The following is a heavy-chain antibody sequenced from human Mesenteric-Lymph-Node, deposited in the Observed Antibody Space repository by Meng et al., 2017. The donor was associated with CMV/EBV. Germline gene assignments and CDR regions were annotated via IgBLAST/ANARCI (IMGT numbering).Heavy chain of an antibody. J-gene: IGHJ4*02. CDR3: ARGVEEYSTSSGAGY. CDR2: ISYDGSNK. V-gene: IGHV3-30-3*01. D-gene: IGHD6-6*01. CDR1: GFTLSNYA. Sequence: GGSLRLSCAASGFTLSNYAMHWVRQAPGKGLEWVAVISYDGSNKYFGDSVKGRFTISRDNSKSTLYLQMNSLRAEDTAVYYCARGVEEYSTSSGAGYWGQGTPVTVSS.